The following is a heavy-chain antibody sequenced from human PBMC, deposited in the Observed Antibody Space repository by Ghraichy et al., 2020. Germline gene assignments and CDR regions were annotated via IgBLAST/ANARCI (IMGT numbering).Heavy chain of an antibody. CDR1: GGSFSGYY. V-gene: IGHV4-34*01. Sequence: SETLSLTCAVYGGSFSGYYWSWIRQPPGKGLEWIGEINHSGSTNYNPSLKSRVTISVDTSKNQFSLKLSSVTAADTAVYYCARGRRSREILRFLEWQPPFDYWGQGTLVTVSS. CDR2: INHSGST. D-gene: IGHD3-3*01. J-gene: IGHJ4*02. CDR3: ARGRRSREILRFLEWQPPFDY.